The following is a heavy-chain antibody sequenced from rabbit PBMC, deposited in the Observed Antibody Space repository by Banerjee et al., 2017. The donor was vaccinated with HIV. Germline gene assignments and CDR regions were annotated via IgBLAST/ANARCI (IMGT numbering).Heavy chain of an antibody. Sequence: QSLEESGGDLVKPGASLTLTCTASGFSFSSNAMYWVRQAPGKGPEWIACIYHEDGSTYYASWATGRFTISKTSSTTVTLQMTSLTVADTAIYFCTRYRSAIGDYDLWGPGTLVTVS. D-gene: IGHD2-1*01. CDR1: GFSFSSNA. V-gene: IGHV1S40*01. CDR2: IYHEDGST. CDR3: TRYRSAIGDYDL. J-gene: IGHJ4*01.